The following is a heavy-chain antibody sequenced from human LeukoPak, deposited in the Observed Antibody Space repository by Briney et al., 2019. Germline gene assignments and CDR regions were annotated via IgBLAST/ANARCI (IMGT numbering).Heavy chain of an antibody. J-gene: IGHJ4*02. CDR2: VSGDGDNT. V-gene: IGHV3-23*01. D-gene: IGHD1-1*01. Sequence: GGSLRLSCAASGFTFNNYAMTWVRQAPGKGLEWVSTVSGDGDNTYYADSVKGRFTISRDNSKNTLYLQMNSLRAEDTAVYFCAKDLRTYVSTCHYWGQGTLVTISS. CDR1: GFTFNNYA. CDR3: AKDLRTYVSTCHY.